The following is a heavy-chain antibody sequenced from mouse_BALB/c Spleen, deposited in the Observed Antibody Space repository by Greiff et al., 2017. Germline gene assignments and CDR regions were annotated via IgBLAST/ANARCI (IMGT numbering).Heavy chain of an antibody. D-gene: IGHD1-1*01. V-gene: IGHV1S81*02. CDR2: INPSNGGT. CDR1: GYTFTSYW. CDR3: ARSLITTVVAPFDY. J-gene: IGHJ2*01. Sequence: QVQLQQPGAELVKPGASVKLSCKASGYTFTSYWMHWVKLRPGQGFEWIGEINPSNGGTNYNEKFKRKATLTVDKSSSTAYMQLSSLTSEDSAVYYCARSLITTVVAPFDYWGQGTTLTVSS.